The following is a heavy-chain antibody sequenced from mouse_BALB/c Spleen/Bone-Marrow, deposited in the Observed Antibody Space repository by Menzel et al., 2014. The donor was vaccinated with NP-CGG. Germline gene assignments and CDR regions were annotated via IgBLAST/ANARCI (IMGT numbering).Heavy chain of an antibody. D-gene: IGHD2-3*01. CDR1: GYSITSGYY. CDR3: ARGEGWHYFDY. J-gene: IGHJ2*01. CDR2: ISYDGSN. Sequence: ESGPGLVKPSQSLSLTCSVTGYSITSGYYWNLIRQFPGNKLEWMGYISYDGSNNYNPSLKNRISITRDTSKNQFLLKLNGVGTEDTATYYCARGEGWHYFDYGGQGTALTVAS. V-gene: IGHV3-6*02.